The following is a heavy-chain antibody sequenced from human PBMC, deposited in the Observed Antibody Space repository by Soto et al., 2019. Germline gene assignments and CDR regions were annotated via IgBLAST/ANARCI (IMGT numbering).Heavy chain of an antibody. J-gene: IGHJ4*02. CDR3: ARVAAGDPYYFDY. CDR2: IIPIFGTA. D-gene: IGHD6-13*01. V-gene: IGHV1-69*13. CDR1: GGTFSSYA. Sequence: GASVKVSCKASGGTFSSYAISWVRQAPGQGLEWMGGIIPIFGTANYAQKFQGRVTITADESTSTAYMELSSLRSEDTAVYYCARVAAGDPYYFDYWGQGTLVTVSS.